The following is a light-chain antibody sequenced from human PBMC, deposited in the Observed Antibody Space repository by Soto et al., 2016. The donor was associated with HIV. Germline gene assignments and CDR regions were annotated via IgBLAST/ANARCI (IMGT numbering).Light chain of an antibody. J-gene: IGKJ2*01. Sequence: DIQMTQSPSTLSASVGDRVTITCRASQSISSWLAWYQQKPGKAPKLLIYKASSLESGVPSRFSGSGSGTEFTLTISSLQPDDLGTYYCQQYTSYMYTFGQGTKLEIK. CDR1: QSISSW. CDR3: QQYTSYMYT. V-gene: IGKV1-5*03. CDR2: KAS.